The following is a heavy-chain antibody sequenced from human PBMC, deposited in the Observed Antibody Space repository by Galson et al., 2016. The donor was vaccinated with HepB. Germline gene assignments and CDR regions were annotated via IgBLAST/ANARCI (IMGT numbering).Heavy chain of an antibody. J-gene: IGHJ4*02. Sequence: SVKVSCKASGYIFTSYYMHWVRQAPGQGLEWMGIINPSGGSTSYAQKFQDRVTMTRDTSTSTVYMELSSLRSEDTAVYYCARGEGRAIIGRHAWVGHFNYWGQGTLVTVSS. CDR3: ARGEGRAIIGRHAWVGHFNY. D-gene: IGHD5-24*01. CDR2: INPSGGST. CDR1: GYIFTSYY. V-gene: IGHV1-46*01.